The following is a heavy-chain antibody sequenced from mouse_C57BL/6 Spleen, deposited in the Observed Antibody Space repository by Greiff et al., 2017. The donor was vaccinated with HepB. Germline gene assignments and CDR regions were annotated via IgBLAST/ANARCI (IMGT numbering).Heavy chain of an antibody. V-gene: IGHV5-17*01. Sequence: EVQGVESGGGLVKPGGSLKLSCAASGFTFSDYGMHWVRQAPEKGLEWVAYISSGSSTIYYADTVKGRFTISRDNAKNTLFLQMTSLRSEDTAMYYCASSIYDGYSYYAMDYWGQGTSVTVSS. CDR2: ISSGSSTI. J-gene: IGHJ4*01. CDR3: ASSIYDGYSYYAMDY. D-gene: IGHD2-3*01. CDR1: GFTFSDYG.